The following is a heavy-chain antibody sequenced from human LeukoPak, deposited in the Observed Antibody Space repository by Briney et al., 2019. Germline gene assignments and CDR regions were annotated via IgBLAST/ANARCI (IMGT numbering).Heavy chain of an antibody. CDR2: IKEDGSEK. Sequence: GGSLRLSCAASGFTFSNYWMSWVRQAPGKGLEWVANIKEDGSEKHYVDSVKGRFTISRDNAKNSLYLQMNSLRVEDTADYYCVTYSGGIKSPGYYWGQGTLVTVSS. D-gene: IGHD1-14*01. J-gene: IGHJ4*02. CDR3: VTYSGGIKSPGYY. V-gene: IGHV3-7*01. CDR1: GFTFSNYW.